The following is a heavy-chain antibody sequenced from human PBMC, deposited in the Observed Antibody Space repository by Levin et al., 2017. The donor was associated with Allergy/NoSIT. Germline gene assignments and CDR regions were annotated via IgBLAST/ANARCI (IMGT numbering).Heavy chain of an antibody. CDR1: GFTFGDYA. V-gene: IGHV3-49*04. J-gene: IGHJ4*02. Sequence: GESLKISCTGSGFTFGDYAMSWVRQAPGKGLEWVGFIRNKAHGGKTEYAASVKGRLTISRDDSKSIAYLQMNSLKTEDTAVYFCARGGPPNYDYNWGSYRDGYFDYWGQGTLVTVSS. CDR2: IRNKAHGGKT. CDR3: ARGGPPNYDYNWGSYRDGYFDY. D-gene: IGHD3-16*02.